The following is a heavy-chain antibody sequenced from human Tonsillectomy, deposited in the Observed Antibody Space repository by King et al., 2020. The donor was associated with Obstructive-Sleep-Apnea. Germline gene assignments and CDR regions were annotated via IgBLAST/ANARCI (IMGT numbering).Heavy chain of an antibody. CDR1: VYTFTSYD. CDR3: ARNKYRGSQWLEPCRHFDL. Sequence: QLVQSGAEVKKPGASVKVSCKASVYTFTSYDINWVRQATGKGLEWMGWMNPNSGNTGNVQKFQGRVTMTRNTSISTAYMELSILRSEDTAVYFCARNKYRGSQWLEPCRHFDLWGRGTLVTVSS. J-gene: IGHJ2*01. CDR2: MNPNSGNT. D-gene: IGHD6-19*01. V-gene: IGHV1-8*01.